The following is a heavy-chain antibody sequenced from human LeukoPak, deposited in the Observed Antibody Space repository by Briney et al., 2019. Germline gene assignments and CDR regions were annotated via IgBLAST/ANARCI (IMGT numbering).Heavy chain of an antibody. D-gene: IGHD1-26*01. CDR2: INHSGST. V-gene: IGHV4-34*01. J-gene: IGHJ4*02. Sequence: PSETLSLTCAVYGGSFSGYYWSWIRQPPGKGLEWIGEINHSGSTNYNPSLKSRVTISVDTSKNQFSLKLSSVTAADTAVYYCARGRTSSDYWGREPWSPSPQ. CDR1: GGSFSGYY. CDR3: ARGRTSSDY.